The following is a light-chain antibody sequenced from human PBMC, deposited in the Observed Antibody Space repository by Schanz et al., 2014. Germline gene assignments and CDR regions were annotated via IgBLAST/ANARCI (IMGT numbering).Light chain of an antibody. CDR1: QSVLFSASNRDH. Sequence: DIVMTQSPDSLAVSLGERATINCKSSQSVLFSASNRDHLSWYQQKPGQPPKLLIYWASTRESGVPDRFSGSGSGTEFTLAISSLQAEDVAVNYCQQYYSRPLTFGGGTKVEIK. V-gene: IGKV4-1*01. CDR2: WAS. J-gene: IGKJ4*01. CDR3: QQYYSRPLT.